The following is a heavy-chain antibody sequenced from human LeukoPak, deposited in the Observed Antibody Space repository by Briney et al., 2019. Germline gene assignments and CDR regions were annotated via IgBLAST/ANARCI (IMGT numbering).Heavy chain of an antibody. Sequence: GGSLRLSCAASGFTFDDYAMHWVRQAPGKGLEWVSLISGDGGSTYYADSVKGRFTISRDNSKNSLYLQMNSLRTEDTALYYCAKDMLGMNYYDSSGLGYWGQGTLVTVSS. CDR2: ISGDGGST. CDR1: GFTFDDYA. J-gene: IGHJ4*02. D-gene: IGHD3-22*01. CDR3: AKDMLGMNYYDSSGLGY. V-gene: IGHV3-43*02.